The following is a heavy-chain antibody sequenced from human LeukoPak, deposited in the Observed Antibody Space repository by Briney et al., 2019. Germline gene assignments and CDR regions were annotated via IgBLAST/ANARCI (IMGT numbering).Heavy chain of an antibody. D-gene: IGHD6-19*01. CDR1: GFTFSNAW. Sequence: GGSLRLSCAASGFTFSNAWMSWVRQAPGKGLEWVGRIKSKTDGGTTDYAAPVKGRFTISRDDSKNTLYLQMNSLKTEDTAVYYCTTGLFSSGWYEDYWGQGTLVTVSS. CDR2: IKSKTDGGTT. CDR3: TTGLFSSGWYEDY. V-gene: IGHV3-15*01. J-gene: IGHJ4*02.